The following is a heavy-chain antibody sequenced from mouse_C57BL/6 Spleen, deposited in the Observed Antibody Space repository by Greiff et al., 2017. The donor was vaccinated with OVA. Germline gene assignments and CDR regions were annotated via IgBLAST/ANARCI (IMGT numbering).Heavy chain of an antibody. CDR2: INPNNGGT. V-gene: IGHV1-22*01. D-gene: IGHD4-1*01. Sequence: VQLKQSGPELVKPGASVKMSCKASGYTFTDYNMHWVKQSHGKSLEWIGYINPNNGGTSYNQKFKGKATLTVNKSSSTAYMELRSLTSEDSAVYYCARWANWDGFAYWGQGTLVTVSA. CDR1: GYTFTDYN. CDR3: ARWANWDGFAY. J-gene: IGHJ3*01.